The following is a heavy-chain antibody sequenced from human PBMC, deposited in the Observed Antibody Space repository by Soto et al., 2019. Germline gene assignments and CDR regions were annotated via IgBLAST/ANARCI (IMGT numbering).Heavy chain of an antibody. Sequence: XVCLRLSCAACGFSFSSYGMHWVRQAPGKGLEWVAVISYDGSNKYYADSVKGRFTISRDNSKNTLYLQMNSLRAEDTAVYYCAQDAPTNNWNYGEYYFDYWGQGTLVTVSS. V-gene: IGHV3-30*18. CDR1: GFSFSSYG. CDR3: AQDAPTNNWNYGEYYFDY. CDR2: ISYDGSNK. J-gene: IGHJ4*02. D-gene: IGHD1-7*01.